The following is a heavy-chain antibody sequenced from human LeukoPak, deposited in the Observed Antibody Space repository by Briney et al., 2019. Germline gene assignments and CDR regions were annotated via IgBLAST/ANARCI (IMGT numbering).Heavy chain of an antibody. CDR3: AKDRPNFHENSGHYYRRDGDS. J-gene: IGHJ5*01. Sequence: GGSLRLSCAASGFTFSSYGMHWVRQAPGKGLEWVASMCGTAGCTFYPDSVKGRFTISRDNSKNVLYLRMNSLTAEDTAIYYCAKDRPNFHENSGHYYRRDGDSWGQGTLVTVSS. V-gene: IGHV3-23*01. D-gene: IGHD3-22*01. CDR1: GFTFSSYG. CDR2: MCGTAGCT.